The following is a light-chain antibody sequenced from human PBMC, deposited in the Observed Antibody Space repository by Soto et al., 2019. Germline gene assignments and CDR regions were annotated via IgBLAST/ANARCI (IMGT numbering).Light chain of an antibody. CDR3: QQYNNWPTWT. Sequence: MTQSPSTLSASVGDRVAITCRASQSNSSWLAWYQQKPGQAPRRLIYGASTRATGIPARFSGSGFGTEFTLTISSLQSEDFAVYYCQQYNNWPTWTFGQGTKV. CDR1: QSNSSW. J-gene: IGKJ1*01. CDR2: GAS. V-gene: IGKV3-15*01.